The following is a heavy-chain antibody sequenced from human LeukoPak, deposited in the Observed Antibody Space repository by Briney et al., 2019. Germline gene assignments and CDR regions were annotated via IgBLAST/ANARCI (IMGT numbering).Heavy chain of an antibody. CDR2: INPSGST. V-gene: IGHV4-34*01. D-gene: IGHD3-22*01. CDR1: GGSISGYH. J-gene: IGHJ6*03. CDR3: ARGRHDITMIVVVMTSVSYYLDV. Sequence: PSETLSLTCAVYGGSISGYHWGWIRQSPGKGLEWIGDINPSGSTYYNPSLKSRLTISVDTSKNQFSLKLRSVTAADTAVYYCARGRHDITMIVVVMTSVSYYLDVWGKGTTVTVS.